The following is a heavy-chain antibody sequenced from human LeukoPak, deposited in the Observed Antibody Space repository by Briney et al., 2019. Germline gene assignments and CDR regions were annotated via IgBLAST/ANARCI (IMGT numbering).Heavy chain of an antibody. CDR3: ATALPPSYGGNSGAGDY. D-gene: IGHD4-23*01. J-gene: IGHJ4*02. CDR1: GYTFTGYY. Sequence: AASVKVSCKASGYTFTGYYMHWVRQAPGQGLEWMGWINPNSGGTNYAQKFQGRVTMTRDTSISTAYMELSRLRSEDTAVYYCATALPPSYGGNSGAGDYWGQGTLVTVSS. CDR2: INPNSGGT. V-gene: IGHV1-2*02.